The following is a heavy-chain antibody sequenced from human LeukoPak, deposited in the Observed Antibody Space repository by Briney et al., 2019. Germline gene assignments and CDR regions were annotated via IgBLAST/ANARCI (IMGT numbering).Heavy chain of an antibody. CDR2: ISGSGDST. CDR1: GFTFSSYA. CDR3: ASRPRYYYDSSGYSSLDY. D-gene: IGHD3-22*01. J-gene: IGHJ4*02. V-gene: IGHV3-23*01. Sequence: PGGSLRLSCAASGFTFSSYAMSWVRQAPGKGLECVSVISGSGDSTYYADSVKGRFTISRDSSKNTLWLQMNSLRAEDTAVYYCASRPRYYYDSSGYSSLDYWGQGTLVTVPS.